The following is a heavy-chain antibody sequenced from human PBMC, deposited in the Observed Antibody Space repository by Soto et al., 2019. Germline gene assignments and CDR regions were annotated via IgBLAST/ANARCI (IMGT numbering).Heavy chain of an antibody. J-gene: IGHJ4*02. CDR2: ISSGGTTT. V-gene: IGHV3-23*01. CDR1: GFTFSTHA. D-gene: IGHD3-16*01. CDR3: AREGGSIGGWFGRKFDS. Sequence: QPGGSLRLSCAASGFTFSTHAISWVRQAPGKGLEWVSSISSGGTTTFYAASVEGRFTISRDKSKNTLYLQMNSLRADDTAVYYCAREGGSIGGWFGRKFDSWGQGTQVTVSS.